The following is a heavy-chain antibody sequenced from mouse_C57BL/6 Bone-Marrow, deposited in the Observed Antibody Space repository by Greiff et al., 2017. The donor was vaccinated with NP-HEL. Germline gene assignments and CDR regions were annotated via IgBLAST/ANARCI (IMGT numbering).Heavy chain of an antibody. CDR2: ISSGSSTI. V-gene: IGHV5-17*01. CDR3: ARRALYYGNSWFAY. Sequence: EVHLVESGGGLVKPGGSLKLSCAASGFTFSDYGMHWVRQAPEKGLEWVAYISSGSSTIYYADTVKGRCTISRDNAKNTLFLQMTSLRSEDTAMYYCARRALYYGNSWFAYWGQGTLVTVSA. CDR1: GFTFSDYG. D-gene: IGHD2-1*01. J-gene: IGHJ3*01.